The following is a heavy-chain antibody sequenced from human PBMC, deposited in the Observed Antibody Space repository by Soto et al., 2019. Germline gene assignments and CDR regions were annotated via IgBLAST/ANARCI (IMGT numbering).Heavy chain of an antibody. V-gene: IGHV4-30-4*01. Sequence: PSETLSLTCTGSGASIRSTDYYWSWIGQAPGKGLEWIGYVYYTGSTYYNPSLMSRLTISVDTSKNQFSLKLTSVTAAETAVYYCVRTAREGAVAPHWFDRWGQGTQVTVSS. CDR3: VRTAREGAVAPHWFDR. J-gene: IGHJ5*02. CDR1: GASIRSTDYY. CDR2: VYYTGST. D-gene: IGHD2-21*02.